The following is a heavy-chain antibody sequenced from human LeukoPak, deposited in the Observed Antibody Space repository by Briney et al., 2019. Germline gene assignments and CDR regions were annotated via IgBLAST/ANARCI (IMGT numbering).Heavy chain of an antibody. CDR2: ISGYNGNT. CDR1: GGNFRNYA. J-gene: IGHJ4*02. CDR3: AREGSSGWYDY. V-gene: IGHV1-18*01. D-gene: IGHD6-19*01. Sequence: ASVKVSCKASGGNFRNYAVSWVRQAPGQGLEWMGWISGYNGNTNYAQKLQGRVTMTTDTSTSTAYMELRSLRSDDTAVYYCAREGSSGWYDYWGQGTLVTVSS.